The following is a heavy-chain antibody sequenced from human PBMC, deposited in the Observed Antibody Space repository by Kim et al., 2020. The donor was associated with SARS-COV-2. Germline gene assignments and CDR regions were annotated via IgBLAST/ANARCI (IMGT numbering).Heavy chain of an antibody. V-gene: IGHV7-4-1*02. J-gene: IGHJ6*02. CDR3: ARENDFWSGPIYYYYGMDV. CDR1: GYTFTSYA. D-gene: IGHD3-3*01. CDR2: INTNTGNP. Sequence: ASVKVSCKASGYTFTSYAMNWVRQAPGQGLEWMGWINTNTGNPTYAQGFTGRFVFSLDTSVSTAYLQISSLKAEDTAVYYCARENDFWSGPIYYYYGMDVWGQGTTVTVSS.